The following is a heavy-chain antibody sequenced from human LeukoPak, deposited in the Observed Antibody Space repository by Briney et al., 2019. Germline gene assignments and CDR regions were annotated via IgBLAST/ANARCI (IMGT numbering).Heavy chain of an antibody. V-gene: IGHV4-4*07. D-gene: IGHD2-2*01. CDR3: ARGSICSSTSCYLSASYYYYYMDV. Sequence: SETLSLTCTVSGGSISSYYWRWIRQPAGKGLEWIGRIYTSGSTNYNPSLKSRVTMSVDTSKNQFSLKLCSVTAADTAVYYCARGSICSSTSCYLSASYYYYYMDVWGKGTTVTVSS. J-gene: IGHJ6*03. CDR1: GGSISSYY. CDR2: IYTSGST.